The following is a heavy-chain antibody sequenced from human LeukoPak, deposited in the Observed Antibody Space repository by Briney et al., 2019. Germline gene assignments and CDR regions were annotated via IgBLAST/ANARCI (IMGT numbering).Heavy chain of an antibody. V-gene: IGHV4-30-2*01. D-gene: IGHD1-26*01. CDR3: ASRGRIVGATSDY. CDR1: GGSISSGGYY. Sequence: SETLSLTCTVSGGSISSGGYYWSWIRQPPGKGLEWIGYIYHSGSTYYNPSLKSRVTISVDRSKNQFSLKLSSVTAADTAVYYCASRGRIVGATSDYWGQGTLVTVSS. J-gene: IGHJ4*02. CDR2: IYHSGST.